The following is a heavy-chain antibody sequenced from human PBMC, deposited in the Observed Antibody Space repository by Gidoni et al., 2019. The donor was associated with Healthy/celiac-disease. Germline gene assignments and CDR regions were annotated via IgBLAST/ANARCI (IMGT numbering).Heavy chain of an antibody. Sequence: QLQLQESGPGLVKPSETLSLTCTVSGGSISSSSYYWGWIRQPPGKGLEWIGSIYYSGSTYYNPSLKSRVTISVDTSKNQFSLKLSSVTAADTAVYYCARHLFLRYKETERYDYWGQGTLVTVSS. J-gene: IGHJ4*02. D-gene: IGHD1-1*01. CDR2: IYYSGST. CDR1: GGSISSSSYY. V-gene: IGHV4-39*01. CDR3: ARHLFLRYKETERYDY.